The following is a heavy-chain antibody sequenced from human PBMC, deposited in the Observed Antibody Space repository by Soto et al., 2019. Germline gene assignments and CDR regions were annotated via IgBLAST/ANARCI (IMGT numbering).Heavy chain of an antibody. D-gene: IGHD4-17*01. V-gene: IGHV4-31*03. CDR3: ARDYFTLTVTAHDAFDI. CDR1: VGSISSGGYY. Sequence: QVQLQESGPGLVKPSQTLSLTCTVSVGSISSGGYYWSWIRQHPGKGLEWIGYIYYSGSTYYNPSLKSRVTISVDTSKNQFSLKLSSVTAADTAVYYCARDYFTLTVTAHDAFDIWGQGTMVTVSS. J-gene: IGHJ3*02. CDR2: IYYSGST.